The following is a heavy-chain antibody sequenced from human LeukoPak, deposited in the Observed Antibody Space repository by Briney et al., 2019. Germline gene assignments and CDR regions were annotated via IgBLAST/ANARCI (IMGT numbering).Heavy chain of an antibody. V-gene: IGHV1-69*13. D-gene: IGHD2-21*01. Sequence: SVKVSCKASGGTFSSYAISWVRQAPGQGLEWMGGIIPIFGTANYAQKFQGRVTITADESKSTAYMELSSLRSEDTAVYYCARAYCGGDCYTYRNWFDPWGQGTLVTVSS. J-gene: IGHJ5*02. CDR3: ARAYCGGDCYTYRNWFDP. CDR2: IIPIFGTA. CDR1: GGTFSSYA.